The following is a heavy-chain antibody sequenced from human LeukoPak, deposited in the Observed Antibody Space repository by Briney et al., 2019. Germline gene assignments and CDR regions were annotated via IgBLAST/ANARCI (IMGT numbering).Heavy chain of an antibody. D-gene: IGHD3-10*01. J-gene: IGHJ4*02. V-gene: IGHV1-2*06. Sequence: ASVKASCKASGYTFTGYYMHWVRQAPGQGLEWMGRINPNSGGTNYAQKFQGRVTMTRDTSISTAYMELSRLRSDDTAVYYCARDLYGSGSYYNGDYWGQGTLVTVSS. CDR1: GYTFTGYY. CDR3: ARDLYGSGSYYNGDY. CDR2: INPNSGGT.